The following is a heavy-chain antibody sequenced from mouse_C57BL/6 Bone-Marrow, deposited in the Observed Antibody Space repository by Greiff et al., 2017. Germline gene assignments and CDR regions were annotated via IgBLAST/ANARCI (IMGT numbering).Heavy chain of an antibody. CDR3: ARRPIYYGYGWFAY. Sequence: EVQLQQSGPELVKPGASVKISCKASGYTFTDYYMNWVKQSHGKSLEWIGDINPNNGGTSYNQKFKGKATLTVDKSSSTAYMELRSLTSEDSAVYYCARRPIYYGYGWFAYWGQGTLVTVSA. CDR1: GYTFTDYY. CDR2: INPNNGGT. V-gene: IGHV1-26*01. D-gene: IGHD2-2*01. J-gene: IGHJ3*01.